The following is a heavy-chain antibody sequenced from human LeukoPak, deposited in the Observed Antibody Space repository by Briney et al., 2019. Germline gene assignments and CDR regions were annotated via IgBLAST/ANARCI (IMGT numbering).Heavy chain of an antibody. CDR1: GYTFTDYA. Sequence: ASVKVSCKASGYTFTDYALHWVRQVPGQRLEWMGWIKAGNDNTKYSQNFQGRVTITRDTSASTAYMELSSPRSEDTAVYYCARRLGYCSGGSCGTGGWFDPWGQGTLVTVSS. V-gene: IGHV1-3*01. CDR3: ARRLGYCSGGSCGTGGWFDP. CDR2: IKAGNDNT. D-gene: IGHD2-15*01. J-gene: IGHJ5*02.